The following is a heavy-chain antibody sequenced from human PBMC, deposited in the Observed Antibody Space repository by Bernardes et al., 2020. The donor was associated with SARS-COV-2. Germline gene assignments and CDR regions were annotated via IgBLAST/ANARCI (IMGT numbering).Heavy chain of an antibody. Sequence: ASAKVSCKVSGYTLTELSMHWVRQAPGKGLEWMGGFDPEDGETIYAQKFQGRVTMTEDTSTDTAYMELSSLRSEDTAVYYCATGPALVPAAREAWFDPWGQGTLVTVSS. CDR3: ATGPALVPAAREAWFDP. J-gene: IGHJ5*02. CDR1: GYTLTELS. V-gene: IGHV1-24*01. D-gene: IGHD2-2*01. CDR2: FDPEDGET.